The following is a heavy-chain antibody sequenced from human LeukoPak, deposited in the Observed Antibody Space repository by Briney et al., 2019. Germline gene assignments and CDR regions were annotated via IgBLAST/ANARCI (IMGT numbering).Heavy chain of an antibody. CDR2: ISGSGGNT. CDR3: ARDQGGDGYNSNFDY. D-gene: IGHD5-24*01. V-gene: IGHV3-23*01. CDR1: GFTFSTYA. J-gene: IGHJ4*02. Sequence: GGSLRLSCAASGFTFSTYAMSWVRQAPGKGLDWVSAISGSGGNTYYADSVRGRFTISRDNSKNTLYLQMNSLRAEDTAVYYCARDQGGDGYNSNFDYWGQGTLVTVSS.